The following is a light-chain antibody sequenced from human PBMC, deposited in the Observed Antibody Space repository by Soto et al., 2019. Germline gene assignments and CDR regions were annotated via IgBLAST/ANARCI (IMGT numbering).Light chain of an antibody. J-gene: IGKJ4*01. CDR3: QQTNTFLPLT. V-gene: IGKV1-12*01. CDR2: SAY. CDR1: QGISNW. Sequence: DIQMTQSPSSVSASVGDRVTITCRASQGISNWLAWYQQQPGKAPKLLISSAYTLQSGVPSRVSGGGSGTHFTLIISSLQPEDFATYYCQQTNTFLPLTFGGGTKVEIK.